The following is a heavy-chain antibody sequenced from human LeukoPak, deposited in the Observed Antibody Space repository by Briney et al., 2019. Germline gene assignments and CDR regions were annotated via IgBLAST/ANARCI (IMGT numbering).Heavy chain of an antibody. CDR3: ARDATPTQLWFRGSFDY. Sequence: GGSLRLSCAASGFTFSGYYMSWIRQAPGKGLEWVSYISSSGSTKYYADYVKGRFTISRDNAKNSLYLQMNSLRAEDTAMYYCARDATPTQLWFRGSFDYWGLGALVTVAS. CDR2: ISSSGSTK. CDR1: GFTFSGYY. D-gene: IGHD5-18*01. V-gene: IGHV3-11*01. J-gene: IGHJ4*02.